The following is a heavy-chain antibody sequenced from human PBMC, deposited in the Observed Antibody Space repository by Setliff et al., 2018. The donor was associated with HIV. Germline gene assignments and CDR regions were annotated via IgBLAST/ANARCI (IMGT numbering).Heavy chain of an antibody. CDR3: ARDGAPASLFFDY. D-gene: IGHD6-13*01. CDR1: GFTFSDYY. V-gene: IGHV3-11*01. J-gene: IGHJ4*02. CDR2: ISGSSGDI. Sequence: GESLKISCAASGFTFSDYYMIWIRQAPGKGLECVSFISGSSGDIYYADSVRGRFTISRDNTDNSLYLQMNSLRAEDTAVYYCARDGAPASLFFDYWGQGTLVTVS.